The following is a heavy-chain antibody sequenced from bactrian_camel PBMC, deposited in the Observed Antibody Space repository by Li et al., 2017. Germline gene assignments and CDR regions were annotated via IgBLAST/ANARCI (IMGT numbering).Heavy chain of an antibody. Sequence: VQLVESGGGSVQAGGSLRLSCAASAYTGGPFYMAYFRQAPGKEREGIAAVDSDGTTSYADSVRGRFTISEDNAKNTLYLQMNSLKPEDTAMYYCATRRGTGYGLSLAYKYWRPGTQVTVS. CDR2: VDSDGTT. CDR1: AYTGGPFY. J-gene: IGHJ4*01. D-gene: IGHD3*01. V-gene: IGHV3S55*01.